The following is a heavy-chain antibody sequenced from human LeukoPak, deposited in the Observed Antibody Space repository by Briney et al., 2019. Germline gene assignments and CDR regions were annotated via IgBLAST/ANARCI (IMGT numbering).Heavy chain of an antibody. CDR3: AKVGPDYDFWSGYYCHFDY. D-gene: IGHD3-3*01. CDR1: GFTFSSYA. CDR2: ISGSGGST. J-gene: IGHJ4*02. Sequence: GGSLRLSCAASGFTFSSYAMSWVRQAPGKGLEWVSAISGSGGSTYYADSVKGRFTIFRDNSKNTLYLQMNSLRAEDTAVYYCAKVGPDYDFWSGYYCHFDYWGQGTLVTVSS. V-gene: IGHV3-23*01.